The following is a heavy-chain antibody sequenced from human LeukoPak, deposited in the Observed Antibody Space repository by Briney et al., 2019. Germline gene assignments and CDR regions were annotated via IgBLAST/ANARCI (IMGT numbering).Heavy chain of an antibody. Sequence: GGSLRLSCAASGFTFSSYSMNWVRQAPGKGLEWVSSISSSSSYIYYADSVKGRFTISRDNAKNSLYLQMNSLRAEDTALYYCVKFDYVREGSLKKWGQGTLVTVSS. J-gene: IGHJ4*02. CDR2: ISSSSSYI. CDR1: GFTFSSYS. D-gene: IGHD4/OR15-4a*01. CDR3: VKFDYVREGSLKK. V-gene: IGHV3-21*04.